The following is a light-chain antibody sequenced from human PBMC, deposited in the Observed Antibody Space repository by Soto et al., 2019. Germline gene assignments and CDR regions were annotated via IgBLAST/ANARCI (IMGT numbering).Light chain of an antibody. CDR2: GAS. V-gene: IGKV3-15*01. CDR3: QQYNVWPT. J-gene: IGKJ3*01. Sequence: EIMMTQSPATLSVFPGERATLSCRASQSVNSNLAWYQYKPGHAPRLLIYGASTRSTGIPVRFSGSGSGTEFSLTISCLQADDFAVYYCQQYNVWPTFGPGTTVEIK. CDR1: QSVNSN.